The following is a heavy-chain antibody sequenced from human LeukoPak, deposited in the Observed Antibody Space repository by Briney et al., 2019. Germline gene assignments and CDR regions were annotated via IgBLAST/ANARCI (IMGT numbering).Heavy chain of an antibody. CDR3: AREYRDYYDSSGNYLDF. CDR2: INPNSGGT. J-gene: IGHJ4*02. V-gene: IGHV1-2*02. D-gene: IGHD3-22*01. Sequence: ASVTVSCKASGYTFTGYYMHWVRQAPGQGLEWMGWINPNSGGTNYAQKLQDRVTMTTDTSTSTAYMELRSLRSDDTAVYYCAREYRDYYDSSGNYLDFWGQGTLVTVSS. CDR1: GYTFTGYY.